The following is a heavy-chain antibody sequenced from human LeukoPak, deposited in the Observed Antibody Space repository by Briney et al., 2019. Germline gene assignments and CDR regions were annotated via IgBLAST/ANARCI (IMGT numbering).Heavy chain of an antibody. J-gene: IGHJ6*02. V-gene: IGHV4-59*01. Sequence: SETLSLTCTVSGGSISSYYWSWIRQPPGKGLEWIGYIYYSGSTNYNPSLKSRVTISVDTSKNQFSLKLSSVTAADTAVYYCARARLVDGYNYYYYYGMDVWGQGTTVTVSS. D-gene: IGHD5-24*01. CDR1: GGSISSYY. CDR3: ARARLVDGYNYYYYYGMDV. CDR2: IYYSGST.